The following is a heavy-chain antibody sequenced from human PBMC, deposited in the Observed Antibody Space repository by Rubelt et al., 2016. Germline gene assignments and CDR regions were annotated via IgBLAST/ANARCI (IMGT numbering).Heavy chain of an antibody. CDR2: IYYSGST. J-gene: IGHJ3*02. CDR1: GGSISSSSYY. CDR3: ARRNVEKHAFDI. V-gene: IGHV4-39*01. Sequence: QLQLQESGPGLVKPSETLSLTCTVSGGSISSSSYYWGWIRQPPGKGLEWIGSIYYSGSTYYNPSLKSRVTISVDSPKNQCSRKLTSVTAADTAVYYCARRNVEKHAFDIWGQGTVVTVSS. D-gene: IGHD2-15*01.